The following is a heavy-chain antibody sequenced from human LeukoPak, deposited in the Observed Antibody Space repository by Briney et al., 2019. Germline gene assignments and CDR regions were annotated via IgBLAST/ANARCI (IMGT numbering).Heavy chain of an antibody. CDR3: ARLRYYYDSSGYYRYFDY. CDR2: IYYSGST. Sequence: SETLSLTCTVSGGSISSSSYYWGWIRQPPGKGLEWIGSIYYSGSTYYNPSLKSRVTISVDTSKNQFSLKLSSVTAADTAVYYCARLRYYYDSSGYYRYFDYWGQGTLVTVSS. V-gene: IGHV4-39*01. D-gene: IGHD3-22*01. J-gene: IGHJ4*02. CDR1: GGSISSSSYY.